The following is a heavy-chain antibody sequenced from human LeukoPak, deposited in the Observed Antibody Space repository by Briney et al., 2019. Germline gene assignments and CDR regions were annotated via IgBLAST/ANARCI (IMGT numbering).Heavy chain of an antibody. V-gene: IGHV6-1*01. D-gene: IGHD6-13*01. CDR2: TYYRSKWYN. Sequence: SQTLSLTCAISGGSVSSNSAAWNWIRQSPSRGLEWLGRTYYRSKWYNDYAVSVKSRITINPDTSKNQFSLQLNSVTPEDTAVYYCARGQGIAAAGMGAFDIWGQGTMVTVSS. CDR3: ARGQGIAAAGMGAFDI. J-gene: IGHJ3*02. CDR1: GGSVSSNSAA.